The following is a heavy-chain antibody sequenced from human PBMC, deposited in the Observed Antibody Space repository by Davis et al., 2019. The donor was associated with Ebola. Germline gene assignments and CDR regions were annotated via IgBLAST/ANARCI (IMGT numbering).Heavy chain of an antibody. CDR3: TSSNGGIANY. CDR1: GFTFSGFS. D-gene: IGHD2-8*01. Sequence: GESLKTPCAAPGFTFSGFSMHWVRQASGEGLEGVGRIRSKANSYATSYAASVKGRFTIPRDDSKNTAYLQMNSLETEDTAVYYCTSSNGGIANYWGQGTLVTVSS. J-gene: IGHJ4*02. V-gene: IGHV3-73*01. CDR2: IRSKANSYAT.